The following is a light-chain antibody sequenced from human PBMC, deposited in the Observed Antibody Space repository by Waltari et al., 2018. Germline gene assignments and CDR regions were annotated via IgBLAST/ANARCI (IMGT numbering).Light chain of an antibody. CDR1: QGISSY. J-gene: IGKJ1*01. V-gene: IGKV1-9*01. CDR2: AAS. CDR3: LQVINYPRT. Sequence: DIQLTQSPSFLSASEGDRVTTTCRASQGISSYLAWYQQKPGKAPKLLISAASTLQSGVPSRFSGSGSGTQFTLTISSLQPEDFATYYCLQVINYPRTFGQGTKVEIK.